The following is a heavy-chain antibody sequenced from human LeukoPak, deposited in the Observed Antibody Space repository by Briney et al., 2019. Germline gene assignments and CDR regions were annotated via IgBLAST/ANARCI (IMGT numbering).Heavy chain of an antibody. CDR2: VSGSGDTT. V-gene: IGHV3-23*01. D-gene: IGHD2-15*01. Sequence: PGGSLRLSCAASGFSFGNHAMIWVRQAAGKGLEWVSVVSGSGDTTHYADSVRGRFTTSRDNTKNSLYLQMNNLRAEDTGVYYCARDSAIVVLAYMDVWGKGTTVTVSS. CDR1: GFSFGNHA. CDR3: ARDSAIVVLAYMDV. J-gene: IGHJ6*03.